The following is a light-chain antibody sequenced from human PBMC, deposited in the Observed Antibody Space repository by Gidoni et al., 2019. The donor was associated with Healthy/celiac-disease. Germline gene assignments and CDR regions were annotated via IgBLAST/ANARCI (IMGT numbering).Light chain of an antibody. Sequence: AIRMTQSPSSFSASTGDRVTITCRASQVISSYLAWYQQKPGKAPKLLIDAASTLKIGVPLRFSGSGSGTDFTLTISCLQSEDFATYYCQQYYSYSITFGQGTRLEIK. CDR2: AAS. CDR1: QVISSY. CDR3: QQYYSYSIT. J-gene: IGKJ5*01. V-gene: IGKV1-8*01.